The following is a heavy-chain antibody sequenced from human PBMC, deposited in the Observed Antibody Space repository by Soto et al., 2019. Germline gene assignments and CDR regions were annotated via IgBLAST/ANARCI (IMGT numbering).Heavy chain of an antibody. V-gene: IGHV1-2*02. CDR1: GYTFAAYY. D-gene: IGHD3-10*01. J-gene: IGHJ4*02. CDR2: INPTSGGT. CDR3: AAGVPYQIGAGSYYFDF. Sequence: ASVKVSCKTSGYTFAAYYIHWIRQAPGQVLEWMGWINPTSGGTVYAQNFQDRVTMTRDMSTSTVYMELRSLTSEDTAVYYCAAGVPYQIGAGSYYFDFWGQGTLVTVSS.